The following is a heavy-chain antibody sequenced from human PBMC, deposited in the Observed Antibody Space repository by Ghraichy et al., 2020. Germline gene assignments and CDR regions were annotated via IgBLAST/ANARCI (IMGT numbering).Heavy chain of an antibody. CDR3: LVVPAASAGQFDY. CDR2: ISGSGGST. J-gene: IGHJ4*02. Sequence: GGSLRLSCAASGFTFSSYAMSWVRQAPGKGLEWVSAISGSGGSTYYADSVKGRFTISRDNSKNTLYLQMNSLRAEDTAVYHCLVVPAASAGQFDYWGQGTLVTVSS. V-gene: IGHV3-23*01. CDR1: GFTFSSYA. D-gene: IGHD2-2*01.